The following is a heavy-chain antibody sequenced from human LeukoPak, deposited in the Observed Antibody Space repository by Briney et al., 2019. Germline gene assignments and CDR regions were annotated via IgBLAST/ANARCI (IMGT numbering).Heavy chain of an antibody. J-gene: IGHJ4*02. CDR3: AKGPTKEVILYSYDTSGSSYVDL. CDR1: RLTFSNYS. Sequence: AGGSLRLSCVASRLTFSNYSMSWLRQPPGKGLEWVSSISISGENTYYAGSVRGRFTVSRDNSKNTLYLQMTSLRADDTAVYHCAKGPTKEVILYSYDTSGSSYVDLWGQGTRVTVSS. D-gene: IGHD3-22*01. CDR2: ISISGENT. V-gene: IGHV3-23*01.